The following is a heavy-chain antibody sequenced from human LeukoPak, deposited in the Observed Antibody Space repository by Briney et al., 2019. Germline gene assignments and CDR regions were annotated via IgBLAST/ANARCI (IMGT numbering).Heavy chain of an antibody. CDR2: ISYDGSNK. V-gene: IGHV3-30*03. CDR3: ARDAVDTANAV. D-gene: IGHD5-18*01. CDR1: GFTFSSYG. Sequence: GGSLRLSCAASGFTFSSYGMHWVRQAPGKGLEWVAVISYDGSNKYYADSVKGRFTISRDNAKNTLYLQMNSLRAEDTAVYYCARDAVDTANAVWGQGTTVTVSS. J-gene: IGHJ6*02.